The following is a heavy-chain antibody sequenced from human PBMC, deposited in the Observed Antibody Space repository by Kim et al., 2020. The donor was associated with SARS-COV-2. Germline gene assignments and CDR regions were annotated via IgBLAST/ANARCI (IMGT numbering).Heavy chain of an antibody. D-gene: IGHD3-10*01. Sequence: SETLSITCTVSGGSISSSSYYWGWIRQPPGKGLEWIGSIYYSGSTYYNPSLKSRVTISVDTSKNQFSLKLSSVTAADTAVYYCARLGTMVRGATLWGQGTLVTVSS. V-gene: IGHV4-39*01. CDR3: ARLGTMVRGATL. CDR1: GGSISSSSYY. CDR2: IYYSGST. J-gene: IGHJ4*02.